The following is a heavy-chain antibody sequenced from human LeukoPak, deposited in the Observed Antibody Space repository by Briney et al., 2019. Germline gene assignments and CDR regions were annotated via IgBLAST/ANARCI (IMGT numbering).Heavy chain of an antibody. Sequence: GGSLRLSCAASGFSFITCSMNWVRRAPGKGLEWVSSISSTSDYIYYADSVKGRFAISRDNAKKSLYLQMNSLGAEDTAVYYCARGATTTRFGRFDPWGQGTRVIVSS. CDR2: ISSTSDYI. D-gene: IGHD4-17*01. CDR3: ARGATTTRFGRFDP. V-gene: IGHV3-21*01. CDR1: GFSFITCS. J-gene: IGHJ5*02.